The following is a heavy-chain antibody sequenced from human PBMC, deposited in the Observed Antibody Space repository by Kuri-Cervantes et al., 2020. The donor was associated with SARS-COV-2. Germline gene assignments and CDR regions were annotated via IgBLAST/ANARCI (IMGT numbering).Heavy chain of an antibody. CDR3: ARWGDSSSSGDNWFDP. V-gene: IGHV4-34*01. CDR2: IDHGGST. D-gene: IGHD6-6*01. Sequence: SETLSLTCAVYGGSFSGYYWSWIRQTPGKGLDWIGEIDHGGSTNYNPPLKSRVTISVDTSKNQFSLKLNSLTAADTAVYYCARWGDSSSSGDNWFDPWGQGTLVTVSS. CDR1: GGSFSGYY. J-gene: IGHJ5*02.